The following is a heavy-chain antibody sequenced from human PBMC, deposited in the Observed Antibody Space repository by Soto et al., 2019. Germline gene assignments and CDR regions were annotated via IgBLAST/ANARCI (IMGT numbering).Heavy chain of an antibody. Sequence: HHGGSLRLSCAASVFPFSSYSMNWVRQAPGKGLEWVSYISSSSSTIYYADSVKGRFTISRDNAKNSLYLQMNSLRDEDTAVYYCARTEIITMIKHAFDIWGQGTMVTVSS. CDR1: VFPFSSYS. CDR3: ARTEIITMIKHAFDI. D-gene: IGHD3-22*01. CDR2: ISSSSSTI. J-gene: IGHJ3*02. V-gene: IGHV3-48*02.